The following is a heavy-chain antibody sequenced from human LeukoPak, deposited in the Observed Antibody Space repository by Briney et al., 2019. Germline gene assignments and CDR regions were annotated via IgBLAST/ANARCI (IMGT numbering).Heavy chain of an antibody. CDR1: GFTVSSNY. Sequence: GGSLRLSCAASGFTVSSNYMSWVRQAPGKGLEWVSVIYSGGSTYYADSVKGRFTISRHNSKNTLYLQMNSLRAEDTAVYYCQTYCDILTGYQGSYYYYGMDVWGQGTTVTVSS. V-gene: IGHV3-53*04. CDR3: QTYCDILTGYQGSYYYYGMDV. J-gene: IGHJ6*02. D-gene: IGHD3-9*01. CDR2: IYSGGST.